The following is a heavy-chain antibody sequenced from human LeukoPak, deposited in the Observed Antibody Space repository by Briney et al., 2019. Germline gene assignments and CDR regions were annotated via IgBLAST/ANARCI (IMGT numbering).Heavy chain of an antibody. CDR3: ARDGEYCSSTSCYQPSYYYGMDV. D-gene: IGHD2-2*01. CDR1: GGSISSSSYY. J-gene: IGHJ6*02. CDR2: IYYSGST. Sequence: SETLSLTCTVSGGSISSSSYYWGWIRQPPGKGLEWIGSIYYSGSTYYNPSLKSRVTISVDTSKNQFSLKLSSVTAADTAVYYCARDGEYCSSTSCYQPSYYYGMDVWGQGTTVTVSS. V-gene: IGHV4-39*07.